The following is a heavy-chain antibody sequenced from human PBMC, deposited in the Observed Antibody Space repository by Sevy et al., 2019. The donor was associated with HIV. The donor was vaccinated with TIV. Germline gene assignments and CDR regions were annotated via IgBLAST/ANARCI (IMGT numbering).Heavy chain of an antibody. CDR1: GFIFSSYA. D-gene: IGHD2-15*01. V-gene: IGHV3-30*04. Sequence: GGSLRLSCAASGFIFSSYAMHWVRQAPGKGLEWVAVMSFDGSNKYYADSMKGRFTISRDNSKKTLYLQMNSLRTEDTAVYYCARDRIPDIVVVLPTFDYWGQGTLVTVSS. CDR2: MSFDGSNK. J-gene: IGHJ4*02. CDR3: ARDRIPDIVVVLPTFDY.